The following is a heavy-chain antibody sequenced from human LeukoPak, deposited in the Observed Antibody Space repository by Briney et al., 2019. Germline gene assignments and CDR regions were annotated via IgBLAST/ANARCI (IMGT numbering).Heavy chain of an antibody. CDR2: VYHSGGA. V-gene: IGHV4/OR15-8*01. CDR3: ARDSYYDLLTGYYPYYYYGMDV. D-gene: IGHD3-9*01. CDR1: GASIASHSW. J-gene: IGHJ6*02. Sequence: SETLSLTCAVSGASIASHSWWSWVRQPPGKGLEWIGEVYHSGGANYKPSLKSRVTISVDTSRNHFSLKLHSVTAADTAVYYCARDSYYDLLTGYYPYYYYGMDVWGQGTTVTVSS.